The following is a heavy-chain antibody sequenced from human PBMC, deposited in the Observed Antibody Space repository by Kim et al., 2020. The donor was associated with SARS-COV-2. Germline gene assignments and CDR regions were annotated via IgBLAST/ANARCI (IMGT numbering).Heavy chain of an antibody. Sequence: AQKFQGRVTITADESTSTAYMELSSLRSEDTAVYYCARGDDYSNWYYFDYWGQGTLVTVSS. J-gene: IGHJ4*02. D-gene: IGHD4-4*01. CDR3: ARGDDYSNWYYFDY. V-gene: IGHV1-69*01.